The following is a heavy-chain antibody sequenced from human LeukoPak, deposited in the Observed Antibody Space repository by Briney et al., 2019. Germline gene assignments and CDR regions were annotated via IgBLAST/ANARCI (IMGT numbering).Heavy chain of an antibody. CDR1: GYTFSGYY. D-gene: IGHD3-10*01. Sequence: ASVKVSCKASGYTFSGYYMHWVRQAPGQGPEWMGWINPNSGVTNYAQKFQGRVTMTRDTSITTAYMDLSSLRSDDTAVYYCARDRHGSGTYNYYGMDVWGQGTTVTVSS. CDR3: ARDRHGSGTYNYYGMDV. V-gene: IGHV1-2*02. J-gene: IGHJ6*02. CDR2: INPNSGVT.